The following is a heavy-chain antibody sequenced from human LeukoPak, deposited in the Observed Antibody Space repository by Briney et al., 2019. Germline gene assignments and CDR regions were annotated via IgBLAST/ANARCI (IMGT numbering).Heavy chain of an antibody. CDR2: ISWNSGSI. V-gene: IGHV3-9*01. CDR3: ARCGVDTAMTQAKY. Sequence: GGSLRLSCAASGFTFDDYAMHWVRQAPGKGLEWVSGISWNSGSIGYADSVKGRFTISRDNAKNSLYLQMNSLRAEDTAVYYCARCGVDTAMTQAKYWGQGTLLTVSS. J-gene: IGHJ4*02. CDR1: GFTFDDYA. D-gene: IGHD5-18*01.